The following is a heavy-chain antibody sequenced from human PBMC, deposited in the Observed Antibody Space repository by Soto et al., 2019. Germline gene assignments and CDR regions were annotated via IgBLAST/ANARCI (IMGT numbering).Heavy chain of an antibody. V-gene: IGHV3-23*01. CDR3: AKRLTTVTTVFDY. CDR2: ISGSGGST. J-gene: IGHJ4*02. Sequence: PGGSLRLSCAASGLTSSTYATSWVRQAPGKGLEWVSGISGSGGSTYYADSVKGRFTISRDNSKNMLYLQMNSLRAEDTAVYYCAKRLTTVTTVFDYWGQGTLVTVSS. D-gene: IGHD4-17*01. CDR1: GLTSSTYA.